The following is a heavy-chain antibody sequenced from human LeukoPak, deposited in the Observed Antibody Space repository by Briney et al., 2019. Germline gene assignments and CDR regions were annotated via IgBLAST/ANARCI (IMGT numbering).Heavy chain of an antibody. D-gene: IGHD6-13*01. CDR1: RFTFSTYA. CDR2: FSGSGGRT. Sequence: PGGSLRLSCAASRFTFSTYAMSWVRQAPGKGLEWVSTFSGSGGRTYYADSVKGRFTISRDNSKNTLYLQMNSLRAEDTAVYYCAKVTSSWNYFDYWGRGAPVTVSS. J-gene: IGHJ4*02. CDR3: AKVTSSWNYFDY. V-gene: IGHV3-23*01.